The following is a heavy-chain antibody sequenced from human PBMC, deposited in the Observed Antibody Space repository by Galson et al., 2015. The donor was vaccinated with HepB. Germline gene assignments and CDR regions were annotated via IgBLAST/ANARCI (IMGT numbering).Heavy chain of an antibody. D-gene: IGHD6-19*01. Sequence: SLRLSCAASGFTFSGSAMHWVRQASGKGLAWVGRIRSKANSYATAYAASVKGRFTNPRDDSRNTAYLQMKSLKTEDTAVYYCTVVSTVAADGQKRDYWGQGTLVTVSS. CDR3: TVVSTVAADGQKRDY. J-gene: IGHJ4*02. V-gene: IGHV3-73*01. CDR2: IRSKANSYAT. CDR1: GFTFSGSA.